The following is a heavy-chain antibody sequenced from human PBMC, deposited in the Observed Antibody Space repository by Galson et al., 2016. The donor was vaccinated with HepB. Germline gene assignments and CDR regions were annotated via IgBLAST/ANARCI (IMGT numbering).Heavy chain of an antibody. CDR3: SREGGGYGGSMDV. CDR2: ISFDEMNN. CDR1: GFTFSSSI. V-gene: IGHV3-30*01. D-gene: IGHD4-23*01. Sequence: SLRLSCAASGFTFSSSIMHWVRQAPGKGLEWVAFISFDEMNNNYGDAVKGRFTISRDNSKNTLYLQMDSLRIDDTAVYYCSREGGGYGGSMDVWGQGTTVTVSS. J-gene: IGHJ6*02.